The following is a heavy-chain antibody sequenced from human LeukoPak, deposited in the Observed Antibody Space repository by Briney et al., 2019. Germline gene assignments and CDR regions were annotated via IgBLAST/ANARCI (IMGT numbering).Heavy chain of an antibody. J-gene: IGHJ4*02. CDR3: ARHCSSTSCYWDYFDY. CDR2: ISGHNGNS. Sequence: ASVKVSCKASGYTFTSYGISWVRHGPGQGLEWMGWISGHNGNSNYAHKLQGRVTMTTDTSTSTAYMEVRSLRSDDTAVYYCARHCSSTSCYWDYFDYWGQGTLVTVSS. CDR1: GYTFTSYG. V-gene: IGHV1-18*01. D-gene: IGHD2-2*01.